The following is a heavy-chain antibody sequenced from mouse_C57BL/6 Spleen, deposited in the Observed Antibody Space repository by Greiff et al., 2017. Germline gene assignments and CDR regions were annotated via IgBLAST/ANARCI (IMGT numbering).Heavy chain of an antibody. Sequence: QVQLQQPGAELVRPGSSVKLSCKASGYTFTSYWMHWVKQRPIQGLEWIGNIDPSDSETHYNQKFKDKATLTVDKYSSTAYMQLISLTSEDSAVYYCARWPTTVENLSYWGQGTLVTVSA. CDR1: GYTFTSYW. CDR2: IDPSDSET. D-gene: IGHD1-1*01. CDR3: ARWPTTVENLSY. J-gene: IGHJ3*01. V-gene: IGHV1-52*01.